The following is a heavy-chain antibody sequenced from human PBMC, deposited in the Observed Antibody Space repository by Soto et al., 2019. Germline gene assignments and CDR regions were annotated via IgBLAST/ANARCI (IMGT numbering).Heavy chain of an antibody. V-gene: IGHV3-74*01. CDR2: ISGDGITT. D-gene: IGHD4-17*01. Sequence: EVQLAESGGGLVQPGGSLRLSCAASGFTFSSHWMHWVRQAPGKGLVWLSRISGDGITTSYADSVKGRFTISRDNGKDILYLQMNSLSPEDSAVYYCARNPRLTTVTALGYWGQGTLITVSS. CDR1: GFTFSSHW. J-gene: IGHJ4*02. CDR3: ARNPRLTTVTALGY.